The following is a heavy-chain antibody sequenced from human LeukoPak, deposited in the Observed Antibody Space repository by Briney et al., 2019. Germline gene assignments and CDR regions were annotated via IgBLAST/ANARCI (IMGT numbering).Heavy chain of an antibody. Sequence: GGSLRLSCVASEFTFSSYNMNWVRQAPGKGLEWVSSISSSSSYIYYADAVKGRFTISRDNAKNSLYLQMNSLGAEDTAVYYCAREIFWSGYYSNLHFDYWGRGTLVTVSS. J-gene: IGHJ4*02. CDR3: AREIFWSGYYSNLHFDY. V-gene: IGHV3-21*01. CDR2: ISSSSSYI. D-gene: IGHD3-3*01. CDR1: EFTFSSYN.